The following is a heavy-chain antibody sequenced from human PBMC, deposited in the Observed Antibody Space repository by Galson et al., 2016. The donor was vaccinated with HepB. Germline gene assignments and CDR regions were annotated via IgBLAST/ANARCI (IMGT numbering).Heavy chain of an antibody. CDR3: ARETVHIHDILTGPRYFDY. CDR1: GDSISPYF. V-gene: IGHV4-59*01. D-gene: IGHD3-9*01. J-gene: IGHJ4*02. Sequence: SETLSLTCTVSGDSISPYFWTWVRQPPGKGLEWIGYISYTGTTKYNPSLKSRLPISIDAPRRQFSLRLSSVTAADTAVYYCARETVHIHDILTGPRYFDYWGRGTLVTVSS. CDR2: ISYTGTT.